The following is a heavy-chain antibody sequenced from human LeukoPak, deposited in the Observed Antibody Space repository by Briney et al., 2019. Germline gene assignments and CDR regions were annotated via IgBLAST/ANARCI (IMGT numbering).Heavy chain of an antibody. CDR3: ARPISVGGPIVDAFDI. CDR1: GYSFTSYW. V-gene: IGHV5-51*01. Sequence: GESLKISCKGSGYSFTSYWIGWVRQMLGKGLEWMGIIYPGDSDTRYSPSFQGQVTISADKSISTAYLQWSSLKASDTAMYYCARPISVGGPIVDAFDIWGQGTMVTVSS. CDR2: IYPGDSDT. D-gene: IGHD3-16*02. J-gene: IGHJ3*02.